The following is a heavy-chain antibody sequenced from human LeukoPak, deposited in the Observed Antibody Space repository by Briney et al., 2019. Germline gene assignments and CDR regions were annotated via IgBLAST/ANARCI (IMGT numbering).Heavy chain of an antibody. CDR1: GGSISSGGYY. Sequence: SETLSLTCTVSGGSISSGGYYWSWIRQHPGTGLEWIGYIYYSGSTYYNPSLKSRVTISVDTSKNQFSLKLSSVTAADTAVYYCARFSSTPKVVPAASGYYFDYWGQGTLVTVSS. CDR2: IYYSGST. D-gene: IGHD2-2*01. V-gene: IGHV4-31*03. J-gene: IGHJ4*02. CDR3: ARFSSTPKVVPAASGYYFDY.